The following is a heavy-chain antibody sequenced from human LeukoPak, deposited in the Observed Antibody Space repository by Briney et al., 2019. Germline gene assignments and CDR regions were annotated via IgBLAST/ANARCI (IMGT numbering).Heavy chain of an antibody. J-gene: IGHJ4*02. D-gene: IGHD3-22*01. CDR3: ARERQYYYDSTHYFDY. CDR1: GGTFSSYV. Sequence: SVKVSCKASGGTFSSYVISWVRQAPGQGLEWMGRIIPILGIANYAQKFQGRVTITADKSTSTAYMELSSLRSEDTAVYYCARERQYYYDSTHYFDYWGQGTLVTVSS. CDR2: IIPILGIA. V-gene: IGHV1-69*04.